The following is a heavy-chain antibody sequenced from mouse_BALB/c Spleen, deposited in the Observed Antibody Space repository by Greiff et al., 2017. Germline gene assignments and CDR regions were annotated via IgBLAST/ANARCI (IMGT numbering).Heavy chain of an antibody. D-gene: IGHD1-1*01. CDR2: ISSGGGST. CDR1: GFAFSSYD. CDR3: ARQDYYGSSYAAY. V-gene: IGHV5-12-1*01. J-gene: IGHJ3*01. Sequence: EVNLVESGGGLVKPGGSLKLSCAASGFAFSSYDMSWVRQTPEKRLEWVAYISSGGGSTYYPDTVKGRFTISRDNAKNTPYLQMSSLKSEDTAMYYCARQDYYGSSYAAYWGQGTLVTVSA.